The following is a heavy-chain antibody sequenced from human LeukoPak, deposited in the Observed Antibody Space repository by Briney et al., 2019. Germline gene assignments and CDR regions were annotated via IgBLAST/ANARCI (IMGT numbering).Heavy chain of an antibody. CDR3: ASAREYCGGAECYEYFHH. CDR2: IKSKTEGGTT. D-gene: IGHD2-21*01. Sequence: PGGSLRPSCAASGFTFSKAWMSWVRQAPGKGLEWVGLIKSKTEGGTTDYAAPVKGRVTISRDNSRNILFLQMNSLRVEDTALYYCASAREYCGGAECYEYFHHWGQGILVTVSS. J-gene: IGHJ1*01. V-gene: IGHV3-15*01. CDR1: GFTFSKAW.